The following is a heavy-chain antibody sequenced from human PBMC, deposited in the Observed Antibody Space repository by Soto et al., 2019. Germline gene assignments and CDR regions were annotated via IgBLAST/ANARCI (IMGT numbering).Heavy chain of an antibody. Sequence: EVQLVESGGGLVQPGGSLKLSCAASGFTFSGSAMHWVRQASGKGLEWVGRIGSKANSYATAYAASVKGRFTISRDDSKNTAYLQMNSLKTEDTAVYYCTARSWGYYYGMDVWGQGTTVTVSS. CDR3: TARSWGYYYGMDV. CDR1: GFTFSGSA. V-gene: IGHV3-73*02. CDR2: IGSKANSYAT. D-gene: IGHD3-16*01. J-gene: IGHJ6*02.